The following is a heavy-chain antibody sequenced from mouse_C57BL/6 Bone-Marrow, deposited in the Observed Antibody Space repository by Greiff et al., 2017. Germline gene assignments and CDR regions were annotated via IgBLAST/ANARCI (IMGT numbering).Heavy chain of an antibody. J-gene: IGHJ3*01. CDR2: IHPNSGST. Sequence: QVQLQQPGAELVKPGASVKLSCKASGYTFTSYWMHWVKQRPGQGLEWIGMIHPNSGSTNYNEKFKSKATLTVDNASSTAYMQLSSLTSEDSAVYYCARIYYYGSSYEGWFAYWGQGTLVSVA. CDR1: GYTFTSYW. CDR3: ARIYYYGSSYEGWFAY. V-gene: IGHV1-64*01. D-gene: IGHD1-1*01.